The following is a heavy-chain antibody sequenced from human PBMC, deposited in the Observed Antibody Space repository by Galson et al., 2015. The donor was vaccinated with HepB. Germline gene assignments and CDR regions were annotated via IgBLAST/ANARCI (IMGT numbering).Heavy chain of an antibody. D-gene: IGHD3-22*01. J-gene: IGHJ4*02. V-gene: IGHV1-18*01. CDR3: AGDKIGGSGYYDSSGYYYD. CDR1: GYTFTSYG. Sequence: SVKVSCKASGYTFTSYGISWVRQAPGQGLEWMGWISAYNGNTNYAQKLQGRVTMTTDTSTSTAYMELRSLRSDDTAVYYCAGDKIGGSGYYDSSGYYYDWGQGTLVTVSS. CDR2: ISAYNGNT.